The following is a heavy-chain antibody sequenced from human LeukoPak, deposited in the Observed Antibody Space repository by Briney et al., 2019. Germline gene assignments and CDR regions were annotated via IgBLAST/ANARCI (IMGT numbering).Heavy chain of an antibody. J-gene: IGHJ4*02. CDR2: IYYSGNT. V-gene: IGHV4-59*01. CDR1: GGSLSSYY. D-gene: IGHD2-21*02. CDR3: ARGGVTWTFDY. Sequence: PSETLSLTCTVSGGSLSSYYWSWIRQPPGKGLEWIGYIYYSGNTNYNPSLKSRVTISVDTSKNQFSLKLTSVTAADTAVYYCARGGVTWTFDYWGQGTLVTVSS.